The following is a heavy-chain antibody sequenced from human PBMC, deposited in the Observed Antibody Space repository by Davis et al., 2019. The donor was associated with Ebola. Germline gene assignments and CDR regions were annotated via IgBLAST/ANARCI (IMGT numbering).Heavy chain of an antibody. Sequence: SVKVSCKASGGTFSSYAISWVRQAPGQGLEWMGGIIPIFGTANYAQKFQGRVTMTRDTSTSTVYMELSSLRSEDTAVYYCARGPLHTVGDAWFDPWGQGTLVTVSS. CDR2: IIPIFGTA. J-gene: IGHJ5*02. D-gene: IGHD2-21*01. CDR3: ARGPLHTVGDAWFDP. CDR1: GGTFSSYA. V-gene: IGHV1-69*05.